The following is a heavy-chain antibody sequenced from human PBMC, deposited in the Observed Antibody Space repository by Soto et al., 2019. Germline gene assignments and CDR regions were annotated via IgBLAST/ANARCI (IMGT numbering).Heavy chain of an antibody. J-gene: IGHJ4*02. CDR3: ARGGVFFFAAPTNPFDY. Sequence: QVQLVQSGAEVKKPGASVNVSCKASGYTFTSYDINWVRQATGQGLKWLGWMNPNSGNTGYAQKFQGRVTMTRNTSISTAYMELSSLRSEDTAVYYCARGGVFFFAAPTNPFDYWGQGTLVTVSS. D-gene: IGHD3-10*01. CDR2: MNPNSGNT. CDR1: GYTFTSYD. V-gene: IGHV1-8*01.